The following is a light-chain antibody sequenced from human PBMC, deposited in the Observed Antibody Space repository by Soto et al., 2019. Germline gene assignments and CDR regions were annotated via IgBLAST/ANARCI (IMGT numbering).Light chain of an antibody. CDR2: GAS. CDR1: QNVGSN. CDR3: QQYNTWHRS. Sequence: EIVRTKSPAPLSVSPGERATLSCRAVQNVGSNFAWYQQKSGQAPRLPIYGASTRATGFPARFSVSGSGTEFTLTITSLKSEDFAVYYCQQYNTWHRSVGGGTKVEI. V-gene: IGKV3-15*01. J-gene: IGKJ4*01.